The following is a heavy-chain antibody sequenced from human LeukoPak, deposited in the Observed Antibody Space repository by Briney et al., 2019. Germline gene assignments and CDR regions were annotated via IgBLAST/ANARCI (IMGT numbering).Heavy chain of an antibody. CDR3: ARDPPFMVRGPLDDY. Sequence: ASVKVSCKASGCTSSSYAINWVRQAPGQGLEWMGWINPNSGGTDYAQKFQGRVTMTSDTSISTAYMEMSRLRSDDTAVYYCARDPPFMVRGPLDDYWGQGTLVTVSS. J-gene: IGHJ4*02. V-gene: IGHV1-2*02. D-gene: IGHD3-10*01. CDR2: INPNSGGT. CDR1: GCTSSSYA.